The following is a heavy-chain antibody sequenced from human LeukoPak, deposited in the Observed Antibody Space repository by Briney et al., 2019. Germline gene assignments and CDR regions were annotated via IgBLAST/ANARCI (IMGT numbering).Heavy chain of an antibody. CDR3: ARGIASAGLDY. J-gene: IGHJ4*02. CDR1: GFTFSSYA. Sequence: GGSLRLSCAASGFTFSSYAMSWVRQAPGKGLEWVSVIYSGGRTSYADSVKGRFTISRDNSKNTLYLQMTSLRAEDTAVYYCARGIASAGLDYWGQGTLVTVSS. D-gene: IGHD6-13*01. V-gene: IGHV3-53*01. CDR2: IYSGGRT.